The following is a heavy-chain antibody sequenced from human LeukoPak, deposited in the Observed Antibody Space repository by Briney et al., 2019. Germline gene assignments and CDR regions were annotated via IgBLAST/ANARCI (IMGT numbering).Heavy chain of an antibody. CDR3: AKRADGCSGVSCYYYYMDV. Sequence: PGGSLRLSCAASGFTFSNYAMNWVRQAPGKGLEWVSTISGVGDTTYYAESVKGRFTMSRDHSKNPVYLPMNRLRVEDTAIYYRAKRADGCSGVSCYYYYMDVWGKGPTVTV. J-gene: IGHJ6*03. D-gene: IGHD2-15*01. V-gene: IGHV3-23*01. CDR1: GFTFSNYA. CDR2: ISGVGDTT.